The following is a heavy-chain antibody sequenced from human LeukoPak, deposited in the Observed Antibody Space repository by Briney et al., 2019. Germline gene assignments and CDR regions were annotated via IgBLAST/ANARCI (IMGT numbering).Heavy chain of an antibody. D-gene: IGHD2-2*01. J-gene: IGHJ4*02. CDR3: AKDPGVGYQLLLYYFDY. CDR2: IWHDGSTK. V-gene: IGHV3-33*06. Sequence: GRSLRLSCATSGFTFSRHGMHWVRQAPGKGLEWVAIIWHDGSTKYYADSVKGRFTISRDNSKNTLYPQMNSLRAEDTAVYYCAKDPGVGYQLLLYYFDYWGQGTLVTVSS. CDR1: GFTFSRHG.